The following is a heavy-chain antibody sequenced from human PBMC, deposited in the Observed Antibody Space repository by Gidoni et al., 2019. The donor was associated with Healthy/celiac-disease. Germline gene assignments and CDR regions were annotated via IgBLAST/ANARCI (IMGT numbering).Heavy chain of an antibody. CDR1: GFTFDDYA. J-gene: IGHJ5*02. D-gene: IGHD3-22*01. Sequence: EVQLVESGGGLVQPGRSLRLSCAASGFTFDDYAMHWVRQAPGKGLEWVSGISWNSGSIGYADSVKGRFTISRDNAKNSLYLQMNSLRAEDTALYYCAKDRSGGYGRAYNWFDPWGQGTLVTVSS. CDR3: AKDRSGGYGRAYNWFDP. CDR2: ISWNSGSI. V-gene: IGHV3-9*01.